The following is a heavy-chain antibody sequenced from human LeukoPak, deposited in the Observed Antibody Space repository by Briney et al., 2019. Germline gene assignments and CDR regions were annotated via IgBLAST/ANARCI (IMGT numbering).Heavy chain of an antibody. CDR3: ARDSSSSAWYFDL. V-gene: IGHV4-30-4*08. J-gene: IGHJ2*01. D-gene: IGHD6-6*01. Sequence: PSQTLSLTCTVSGGSISSGDYYWSWIRQPPGKGLEWIGYIYYSGSTYYNPSLKSRVTISVDTSKNQFSLKLSSVTAADTAVYYCARDSSSSAWYFDLWGRGTLVTVSS. CDR1: GGSISSGDYY. CDR2: IYYSGST.